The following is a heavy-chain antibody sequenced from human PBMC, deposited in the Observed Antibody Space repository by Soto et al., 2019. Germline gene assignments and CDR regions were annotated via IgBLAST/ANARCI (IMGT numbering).Heavy chain of an antibody. Sequence: SETLSLTCSFSCVSINSKVHYWGWVRQSPVKGLEWIASLFYSGSAYYNPTLESRVSISVDTSENQFSLKVISVTAADTGIYYCARHPFGGYAFDSWGQGTLVTVSS. CDR3: ARHPFGGYAFDS. CDR1: CVSINSKVHY. CDR2: LFYSGSA. V-gene: IGHV4-39*01. D-gene: IGHD3-16*01. J-gene: IGHJ4*02.